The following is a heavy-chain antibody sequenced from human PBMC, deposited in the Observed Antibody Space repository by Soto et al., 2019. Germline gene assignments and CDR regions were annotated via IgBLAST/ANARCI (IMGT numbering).Heavy chain of an antibody. CDR2: IWYDGSNI. V-gene: IGHV3-33*01. J-gene: IGHJ4*02. CDR3: ARDREQWLVGYYFDY. CDR1: GFTFSRYG. Sequence: QVQLVESGGGVVQPGRSLRLSCAASGFTFSRYGMHWARQAPGRGLEWVAVIWYDGSNIYYADSVKGRFTISRDNSKDRLDLQMNSMRAEDTAVYYCARDREQWLVGYYFDYWGQGTLVTVSS. D-gene: IGHD6-19*01.